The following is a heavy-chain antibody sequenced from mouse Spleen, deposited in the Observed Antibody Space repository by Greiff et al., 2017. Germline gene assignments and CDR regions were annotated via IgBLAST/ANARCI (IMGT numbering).Heavy chain of an antibody. V-gene: IGHV2-9-1*01. CDR3: ARSNYEDSYYAMDY. CDR2: IWTGGGT. Sequence: VQLVESGPGLVAPSQSLSITCTVSGFSLTSYAISWVRQPPGKGLEWLGVIWTGGGTNYNSALKSRLSISKDNSKSQVFLKMNSLQTDDTARYYCARSNYEDSYYAMDYWGQGTSVTVSS. CDR1: GFSLTSYA. D-gene: IGHD2-1*01. J-gene: IGHJ4*01.